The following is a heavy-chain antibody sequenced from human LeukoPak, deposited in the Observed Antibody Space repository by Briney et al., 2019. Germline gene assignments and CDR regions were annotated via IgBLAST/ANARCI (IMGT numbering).Heavy chain of an antibody. CDR3: ARDHWGIVENGYDYFYYDMDV. Sequence: ASVKVSCKACGGSFSTSGFSWVRPAPGQGLEWMGGVIPIYGTPSYAQKFQGRVTITTDESTSTAYMELSSLRSEDTAVYYCARDHWGIVENGYDYFYYDMDVWGQGTTVTVSS. CDR1: GGSFSTSG. D-gene: IGHD7-27*01. CDR2: VIPIYGTP. J-gene: IGHJ6*02. V-gene: IGHV1-69*05.